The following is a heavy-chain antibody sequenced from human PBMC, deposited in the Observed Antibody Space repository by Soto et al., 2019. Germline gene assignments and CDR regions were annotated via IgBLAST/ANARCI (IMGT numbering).Heavy chain of an antibody. CDR3: ARSGIAAAGLANWFDP. CDR1: GGTISSYY. Sequence: SETLCLTCTVSGGTISSYYWSWIRQPPGKGLDWIGYIYYSGSTNCSPSLKSRVTISVDTSKNQFSLKLSSVTAADTAVYYCARSGIAAAGLANWFDPWGQGTQVTVSS. V-gene: IGHV4-59*01. D-gene: IGHD6-13*01. CDR2: IYYSGST. J-gene: IGHJ5*02.